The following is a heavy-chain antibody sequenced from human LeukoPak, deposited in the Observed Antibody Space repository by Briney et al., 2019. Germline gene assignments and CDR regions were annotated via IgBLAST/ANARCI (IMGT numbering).Heavy chain of an antibody. J-gene: IGHJ4*02. D-gene: IGHD4-17*01. V-gene: IGHV4-39*01. CDR3: ARPWYGDYFFY. CDR1: GGSISSSSYY. CDR2: IYYSGST. Sequence: SETLSLTCTVSGGSISSSSYYWGWIRQPPGKGLEWIGSIYYSGSTYYDPSLKSRVTISVDTSKNQFSLKLSPVTAADTAVYYCARPWYGDYFFYWGQGTLVTVSS.